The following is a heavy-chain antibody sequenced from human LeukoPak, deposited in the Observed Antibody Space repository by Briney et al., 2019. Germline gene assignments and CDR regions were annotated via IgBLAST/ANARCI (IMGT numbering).Heavy chain of an antibody. Sequence: ASVKVSSKDSGYTFSGYNMHWVRQAPGQGLEWMGWINPNSGGTNYAQKFQGRVTVTRDTSISTAYVELSRLRSDDTAVYYCARAHGLGAAGYYFDFCGQGTLVTVSS. J-gene: IGHJ4*02. CDR1: GYTFSGYN. V-gene: IGHV1-2*02. CDR2: INPNSGGT. CDR3: ARAHGLGAAGYYFDF. D-gene: IGHD6-13*01.